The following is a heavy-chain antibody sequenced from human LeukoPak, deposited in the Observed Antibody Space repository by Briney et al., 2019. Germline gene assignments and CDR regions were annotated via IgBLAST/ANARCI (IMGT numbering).Heavy chain of an antibody. J-gene: IGHJ6*03. CDR1: GFTFSTYE. CDR3: ARGGTNYYYMDV. CDR2: LSGSGDRT. Sequence: GGSLRLSCVASGFTFSTYEMNWVRQAPGKGLEWVSALSGSGDRTFYVDSVKGRFTVSRDNSKNTLYLQMDSLRVDDTALYYCARGGTNYYYMDVWGNGTTVTVSS. V-gene: IGHV3-23*01.